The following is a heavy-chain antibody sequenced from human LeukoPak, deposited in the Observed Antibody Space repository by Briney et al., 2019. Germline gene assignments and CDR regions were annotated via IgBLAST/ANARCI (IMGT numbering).Heavy chain of an antibody. J-gene: IGHJ4*02. CDR2: INHSGST. Sequence: SETLSLTCAVSGGSFSGYYWSWIRQPPGKGLEWIGEINHSGSTNYNPSLKSRVTISVDTSKNQFSLKLSSVTAADTAVYYCARGFIRLGELSLSPFDYWGQGTLVTVSS. V-gene: IGHV4-34*01. D-gene: IGHD3-16*02. CDR1: GGSFSGYY. CDR3: ARGFIRLGELSLSPFDY.